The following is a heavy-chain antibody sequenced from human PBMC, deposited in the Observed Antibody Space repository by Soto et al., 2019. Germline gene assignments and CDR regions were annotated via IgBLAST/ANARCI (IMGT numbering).Heavy chain of an antibody. D-gene: IGHD2-21*02. CDR3: ASSYCGGNCYSNFPLDDYYDGMDV. CDR2: ISAYNGNI. V-gene: IGHV1-18*01. Sequence: QVPLVQSGAEVKKPGASVKVSCKASGYTFTNYGISWVRQAPGQGLEWMGWISAYNGNINDAQKLQGRVNMTTDTSTSTAYMELRSLRSDDTAMYYCASSYCGGNCYSNFPLDDYYDGMDVWGQGTTVTVSS. CDR1: GYTFTNYG. J-gene: IGHJ6*02.